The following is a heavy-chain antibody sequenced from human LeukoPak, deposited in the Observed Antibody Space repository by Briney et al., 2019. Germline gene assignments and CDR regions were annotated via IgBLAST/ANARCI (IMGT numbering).Heavy chain of an antibody. CDR1: GYTFTGFY. V-gene: IGHV1-2*02. CDR3: ARDPRAVPFDY. D-gene: IGHD6-19*01. Sequence: ASVMVSCKASGYTFTGFYMHRVRQAPGQGLEWMGWINPNSGGTNYAQKFQGRVTMTRDTSISTAYMELSRLRSDDTAVYYCARDPRAVPFDYWGQGTLATVSS. J-gene: IGHJ4*02. CDR2: INPNSGGT.